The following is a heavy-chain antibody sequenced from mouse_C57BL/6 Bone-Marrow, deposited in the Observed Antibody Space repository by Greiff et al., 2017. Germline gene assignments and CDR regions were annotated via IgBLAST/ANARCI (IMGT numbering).Heavy chain of an antibody. CDR2: IYPSDSET. Sequence: QVQLQQPGAELVRPGSSVKLSCKASGYTFTSYWMDWVKQRPGQGLEWIGNIYPSDSETHYNQKFKDKATLTVDKSSSTADMQLSSLTSEDSAVYYCARDYGSSPHYYAMDYWGQGTSVTVSS. V-gene: IGHV1-61*01. D-gene: IGHD1-1*01. J-gene: IGHJ4*01. CDR1: GYTFTSYW. CDR3: ARDYGSSPHYYAMDY.